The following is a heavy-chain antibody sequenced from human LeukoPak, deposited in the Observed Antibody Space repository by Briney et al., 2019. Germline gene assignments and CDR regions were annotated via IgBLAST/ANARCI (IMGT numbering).Heavy chain of an antibody. J-gene: IGHJ4*02. CDR3: ARGGTTYYYDSSGYDFDY. D-gene: IGHD3-22*01. Sequence: PGGSLRLSCAASGFTFSSYWMHWVRQAPGKGLVWVSRINSDGSSTSYADSVKGRLTISRDNAKNTLYLQMNSLRAEDTAVYYCARGGTTYYYDSSGYDFDYWGQGTLVTVSS. CDR2: INSDGSST. V-gene: IGHV3-74*01. CDR1: GFTFSSYW.